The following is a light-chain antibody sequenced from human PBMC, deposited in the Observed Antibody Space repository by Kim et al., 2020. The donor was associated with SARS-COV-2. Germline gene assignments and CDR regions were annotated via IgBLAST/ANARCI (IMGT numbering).Light chain of an antibody. CDR1: SIGSKG. CDR3: QVWDSSGDHRVV. CDR2: YDS. J-gene: IGLJ2*01. Sequence: GKTARNTGGGCSIGSKGVNWYRQMPGQGPVLVISYDSDRPSGIPERFSGSNSGNTATLTISRVEAGDEAGYYCQVWDSSGDHRVVFGGGTQLTVL. V-gene: IGLV3-21*04.